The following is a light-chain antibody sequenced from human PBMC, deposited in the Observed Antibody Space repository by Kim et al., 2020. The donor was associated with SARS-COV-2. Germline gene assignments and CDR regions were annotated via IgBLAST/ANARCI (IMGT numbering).Light chain of an antibody. CDR1: QSIGNY. CDR2: GAS. V-gene: IGKV1-39*01. CDR3: QQSHSSLFT. J-gene: IGKJ2*01. Sequence: SASVGDRVSITCRASQSIGNYLQWYQQKPGEAPKLLIYGASSLLSGVPSRFSGSGSETEFTLTITTLQPEDVATYYCQQSHSSLFTFGQGTKLEI.